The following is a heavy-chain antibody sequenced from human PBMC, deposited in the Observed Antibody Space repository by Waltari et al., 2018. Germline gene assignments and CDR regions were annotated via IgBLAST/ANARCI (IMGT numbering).Heavy chain of an antibody. CDR2: IRYDGSNK. D-gene: IGHD1-1*01. Sequence: QVQLVESGGGVVQPGGSLRLSCAASGFTFSSYGMHWVRQAPGKGLEWVALIRYDGSNKYYADSVKGRFTISRDNSKNTLYLQMNSLRAEDTAVYYCAKDGGYNWGFDYWGQGTLVTVSS. CDR3: AKDGGYNWGFDY. V-gene: IGHV3-30*02. J-gene: IGHJ4*02. CDR1: GFTFSSYG.